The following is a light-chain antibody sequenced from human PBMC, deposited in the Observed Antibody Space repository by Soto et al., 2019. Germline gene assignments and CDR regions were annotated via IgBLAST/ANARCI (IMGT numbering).Light chain of an antibody. V-gene: IGKV1-6*01. CDR2: ATS. CDR1: QDIRSD. J-gene: IGKJ4*01. CDR3: LQDNKYPLT. Sequence: AIQMTQFPSSLSASVGDRVTITCRASQDIRSDLSWYQQRPGKAPQLLIYATSSLQSGVPSRFSGSGSGTDFTLTITSLQPEDFATYHCLQDNKYPLTFGGGTKVDIK.